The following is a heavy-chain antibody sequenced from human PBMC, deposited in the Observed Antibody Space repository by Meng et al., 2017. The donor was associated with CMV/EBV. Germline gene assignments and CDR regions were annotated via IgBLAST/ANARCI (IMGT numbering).Heavy chain of an antibody. CDR3: ARARPLMDY. J-gene: IGHJ4*02. CDR1: GFTFSSYA. Sequence: QVLLVASGGGVAQPGRSLRLSCAASGFTFSSYAMHWVRQAPGKGLEWVAVISYDGSNKYYADSVKGRFTISRDNSKNTLYLQMNSLRAEDTAVYYCARARPLMDYWGQGTLVTVSS. V-gene: IGHV3-30-3*01. CDR2: ISYDGSNK. D-gene: IGHD3-16*01.